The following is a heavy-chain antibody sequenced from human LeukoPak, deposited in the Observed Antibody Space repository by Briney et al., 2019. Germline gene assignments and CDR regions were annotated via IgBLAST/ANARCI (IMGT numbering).Heavy chain of an antibody. Sequence: PSETLSLTCIVSGGSIPSGDYWWGWIRRPPGKALEWIASIYYTGSTYYNPSLKSRVTVSVDTSKNQFSLKLSSVTAADTAVYYCARVAVAGKDYWGQGTLVTVSS. CDR2: IYYTGST. V-gene: IGHV4-39*01. CDR1: GGSIPSGDYW. J-gene: IGHJ4*02. D-gene: IGHD6-19*01. CDR3: ARVAVAGKDY.